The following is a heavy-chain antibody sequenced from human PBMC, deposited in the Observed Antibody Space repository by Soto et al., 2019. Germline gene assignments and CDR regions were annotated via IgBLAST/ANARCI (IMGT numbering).Heavy chain of an antibody. V-gene: IGHV5-51*01. CDR2: ISPGDSDT. J-gene: IGHJ6*02. Sequence: PGESLKISCKGSGYRFTNYCIAWVRQMPGKGLEWMGIISPGDSDTRYSPSLQGQVTISADKSISTAYLQWSSLKASDTAMYYCARFPRDDYKPMSYYYDMDVWGQGTTVTVSS. CDR3: ARFPRDDYKPMSYYYDMDV. CDR1: GYRFTNYC. D-gene: IGHD4-17*01.